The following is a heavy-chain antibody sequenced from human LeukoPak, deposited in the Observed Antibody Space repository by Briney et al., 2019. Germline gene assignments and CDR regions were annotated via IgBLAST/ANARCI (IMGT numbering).Heavy chain of an antibody. J-gene: IGHJ4*02. D-gene: IGHD5-18*01. CDR3: ASLDSSGYVGY. Sequence: SGGSLRLSCAVSGFTFSSYWMSWVRQAPGKGLEWVASIKQDGSEKYYVDSVKGRFTISRDNAKNSLYLQMKSLRAEDTAVYYCASLDSSGYVGYWGQGTLVAVSS. V-gene: IGHV3-7*01. CDR2: IKQDGSEK. CDR1: GFTFSSYW.